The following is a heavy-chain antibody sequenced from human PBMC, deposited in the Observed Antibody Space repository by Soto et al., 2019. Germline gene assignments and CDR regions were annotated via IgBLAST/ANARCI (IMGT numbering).Heavy chain of an antibody. CDR1: GYTFTSYD. Sequence: ASVKVSCKASGYTFTSYDINWVRQATGQGLEWMGWMNPNSGNTGYAQKFQGRVTMTRNTSISTAYMELSSLRSEDTAVYYCARGPHSGSYLGYYYYGMAVWGQGTTVTVSS. CDR3: ARGPHSGSYLGYYYYGMAV. D-gene: IGHD1-26*01. CDR2: MNPNSGNT. J-gene: IGHJ6*02. V-gene: IGHV1-8*01.